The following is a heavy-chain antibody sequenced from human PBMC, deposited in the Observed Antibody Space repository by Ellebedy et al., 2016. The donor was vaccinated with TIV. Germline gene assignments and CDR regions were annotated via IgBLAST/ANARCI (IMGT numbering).Heavy chain of an antibody. CDR3: ATTLLRRGMIVVVTSYYFDY. CDR2: IIPIFGTA. CDR1: GGTFSSYA. J-gene: IGHJ4*02. D-gene: IGHD3-22*01. V-gene: IGHV1-69*13. Sequence: ASVKVSXXASGGTFSSYAISWVRQAPGQGLEWMGGIIPIFGTANYAQKFQGRVTITADESTSTAYMELSSLRSEDTAVYYCATTLLRRGMIVVVTSYYFDYWGQGTLVTVSS.